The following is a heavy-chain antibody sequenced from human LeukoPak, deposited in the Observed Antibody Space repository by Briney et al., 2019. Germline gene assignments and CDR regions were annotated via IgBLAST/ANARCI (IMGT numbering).Heavy chain of an antibody. Sequence: SETLSLTCTVSGGSISSYYWSWIRQPPGKGLEWIGYIYYSGSTNYNPSLKSRVTISVDTSKNQFSPKLSSVTAADTAVYYCARGREQWLAHPLFDYWGQGTLVTVSS. CDR2: IYYSGST. CDR3: ARGREQWLAHPLFDY. J-gene: IGHJ4*02. D-gene: IGHD6-19*01. CDR1: GGSISSYY. V-gene: IGHV4-59*01.